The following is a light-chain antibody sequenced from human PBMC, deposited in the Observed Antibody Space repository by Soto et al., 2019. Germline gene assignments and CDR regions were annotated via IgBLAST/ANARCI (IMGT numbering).Light chain of an antibody. J-gene: IGKJ1*01. Sequence: AIQMTQSPSSLSASAGDRVTITCRASQGIRNDLDWYQQKPGKAPKLLIYAASSLQSGVPSRFSGSGSGTDFTLTISSLQPEDFATYYCLQDYNYPRTFGQGTKVDIK. V-gene: IGKV1-6*01. CDR1: QGIRND. CDR3: LQDYNYPRT. CDR2: AAS.